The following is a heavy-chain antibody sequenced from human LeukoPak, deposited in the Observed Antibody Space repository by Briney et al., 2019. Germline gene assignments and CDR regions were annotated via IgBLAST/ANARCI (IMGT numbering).Heavy chain of an antibody. Sequence: SVKVSCKASGGTFSSYAISWVRQAPGQGLEWMGRIIPILGIANYAQKFQGRVTITADKSTSTAYMELSSLRSEDTAVYYCARPATYSYDSSGSLLDYWGQGTLVTASS. CDR3: ARPATYSYDSSGSLLDY. V-gene: IGHV1-69*04. CDR1: GGTFSSYA. CDR2: IIPILGIA. J-gene: IGHJ4*02. D-gene: IGHD3-22*01.